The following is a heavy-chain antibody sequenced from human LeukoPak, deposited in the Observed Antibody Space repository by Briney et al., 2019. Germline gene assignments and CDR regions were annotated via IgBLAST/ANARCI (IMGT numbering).Heavy chain of an antibody. V-gene: IGHV3-33*06. CDR2: IWYDGSSK. CDR1: GFTFSSYG. D-gene: IGHD6-19*01. J-gene: IGHJ4*02. Sequence: PGGSLRLSCAASGFTFSSYGMHWVRQAPGKGLEWVAVIWYDGSSKYYTDSVKGRFTISRDNSKNTLYLQMNSLRAEDTAVYYCAKHSSGGNSYFDYWGQGTLVTVSS. CDR3: AKHSSGGNSYFDY.